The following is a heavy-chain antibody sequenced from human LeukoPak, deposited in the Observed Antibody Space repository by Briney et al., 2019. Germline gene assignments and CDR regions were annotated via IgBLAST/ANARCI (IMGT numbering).Heavy chain of an antibody. V-gene: IGHV3-30*03. Sequence: GGSLRLSCAASGFTFSSYGMHWVRQAPGKGLEWVAVISYDGSNKYYADSVKGRFTISRDNSKNTLYLQMNSLSPEDTAVYYCARVRYCDSTSCYFADYWGQGTLVTVSS. J-gene: IGHJ4*02. CDR2: ISYDGSNK. D-gene: IGHD2-2*01. CDR1: GFTFSSYG. CDR3: ARVRYCDSTSCYFADY.